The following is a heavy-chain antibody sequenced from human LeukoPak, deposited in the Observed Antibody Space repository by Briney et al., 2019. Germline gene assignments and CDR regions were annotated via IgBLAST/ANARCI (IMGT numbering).Heavy chain of an antibody. CDR1: GFTFSSYG. V-gene: IGHV3-30*02. J-gene: IGHJ6*03. CDR2: IRYDGSNK. CDR3: AKGSKAVLFTRDHYMDV. Sequence: GGSLRLSCAASGFTFSSYGMHWVRQAPGKGLEWVAFIRYDGSNKYYADSVKGRFTISRDNSKRTVYLQMNSLRVEDTAVYYCAKGSKAVLFTRDHYMDVWGKGTTVTFSS. D-gene: IGHD6-19*01.